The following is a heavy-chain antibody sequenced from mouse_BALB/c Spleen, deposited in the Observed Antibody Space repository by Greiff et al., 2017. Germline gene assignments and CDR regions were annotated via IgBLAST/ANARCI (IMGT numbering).Heavy chain of an antibody. Sequence: QVQLKESGPGLVAPSQSLSITCTVSGFSLTSYGVHWVRQPPGKGLEWLGVIWAGGSTNYNSALMSRLSISKDNSKSQVFLKMNSLQTDDTAMYYCARRSNWYFDVWGAGTTVTVSS. CDR2: IWAGGST. D-gene: IGHD5-1*01. CDR3: ARRSNWYFDV. CDR1: GFSLTSYG. V-gene: IGHV2-9*02. J-gene: IGHJ1*01.